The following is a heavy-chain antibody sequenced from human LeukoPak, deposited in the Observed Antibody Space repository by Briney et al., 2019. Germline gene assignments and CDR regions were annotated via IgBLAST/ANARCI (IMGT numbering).Heavy chain of an antibody. D-gene: IGHD2-15*01. CDR1: GYTFTGYF. J-gene: IGHJ3*02. Sequence: GASVKVSCKASGYTFTGYFMHWVRQAPGQGLEWMGWINPNSGGTNYAQKFQGRVTMTGDTSISTAYMELSRLRSDDTAVYYCARDRGSVKTDAFDIWGQGTMVTVSS. CDR2: INPNSGGT. V-gene: IGHV1-2*02. CDR3: ARDRGSVKTDAFDI.